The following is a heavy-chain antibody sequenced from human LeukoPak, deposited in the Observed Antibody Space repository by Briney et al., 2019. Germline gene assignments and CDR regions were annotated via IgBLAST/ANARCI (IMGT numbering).Heavy chain of an antibody. J-gene: IGHJ3*02. V-gene: IGHV3-30*02. CDR3: ARDHGPPVHSVAFIAAAASGDAFDI. D-gene: IGHD6-13*01. CDR2: IRYDGSNK. CDR1: VFTFSSYG. Sequence: SGGSLRLSCAASVFTFSSYGMHWVRQAPGKGLEWVAFIRYDGSNKYYADSVKGRFTISRDNAKNSLYLQMNSLRAEDTAVYYCARDHGPPVHSVAFIAAAASGDAFDIWGQGTMVTVSS.